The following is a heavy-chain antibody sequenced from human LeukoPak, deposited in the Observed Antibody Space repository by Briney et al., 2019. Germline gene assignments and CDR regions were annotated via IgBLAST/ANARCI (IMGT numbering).Heavy chain of an antibody. CDR1: GYSFTSYW. V-gene: IGHV5-51*01. D-gene: IGHD3-10*01. J-gene: IGHJ3*02. Sequence: GESLKISCKGSGYSFTSYWIGWVRQMPGKGLEWMGITYPGDSDTRYSPSFQGQVTISADKSISTAYLQWSSLKASDTAMYYCASSYYGSGSYLDAFDIWGQGTMVTVSS. CDR2: TYPGDSDT. CDR3: ASSYYGSGSYLDAFDI.